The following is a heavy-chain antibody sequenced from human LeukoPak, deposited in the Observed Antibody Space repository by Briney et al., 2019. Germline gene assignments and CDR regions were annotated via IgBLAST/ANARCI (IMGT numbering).Heavy chain of an antibody. CDR1: GFTFSNCS. D-gene: IGHD3-10*01. Sequence: GGSLRLSCAASGFTFSNCSMNWVRQAPGKGLEWVSSISSSSSCIYYADSVKGRFTISRDNAKNSLYLQMNSLRVEDTAVYYCARSYYGSGIDYWGQGTLVAVSS. J-gene: IGHJ4*02. CDR2: ISSSSSCI. CDR3: ARSYYGSGIDY. V-gene: IGHV3-21*01.